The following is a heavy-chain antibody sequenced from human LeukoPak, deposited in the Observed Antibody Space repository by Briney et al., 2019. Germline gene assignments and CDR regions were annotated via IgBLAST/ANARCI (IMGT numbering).Heavy chain of an antibody. CDR2: INTDGTYL. Sequence: GGSLRLSCAASGCTFSNYWMHWVRQAPGKGLVWVSRINTDGTYLHYAESVKGRFTVSRDNSKNTLFLQMNSLRAEDTAVYYCAKDGGLWVSAHWGDSWGRGTLVTVSS. D-gene: IGHD7-27*01. V-gene: IGHV3-74*01. CDR1: GCTFSNYW. CDR3: AKDGGLWVSAHWGDS. J-gene: IGHJ4*02.